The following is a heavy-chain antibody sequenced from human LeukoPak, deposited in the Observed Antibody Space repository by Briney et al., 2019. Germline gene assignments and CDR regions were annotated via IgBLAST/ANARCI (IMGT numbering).Heavy chain of an antibody. CDR1: GYTLTELS. V-gene: IGHV1-24*01. Sequence: ASVKVSCKVSGYTLTELSMHWVRQAPGKGLEWMGGFDPEDGETIYAQKFQGRVTMTEDTSTDTAYMELSSLRSEDTAVYYCATSTVVRGAIGDFQHRGQGTLVTVSS. D-gene: IGHD3-10*01. J-gene: IGHJ1*01. CDR2: FDPEDGET. CDR3: ATSTVVRGAIGDFQH.